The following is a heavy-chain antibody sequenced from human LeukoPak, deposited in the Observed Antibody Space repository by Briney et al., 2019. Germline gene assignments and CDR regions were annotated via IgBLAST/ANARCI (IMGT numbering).Heavy chain of an antibody. J-gene: IGHJ6*02. Sequence: PGRSLRLSCAASGFTFSSYAMHWVRQAPGKGLEWVAVISYDGSNKYYADSVKGRFTISRDNSKNTLYLQMNSLRAEDTAVYYCARDPSRYCSSTSCYYYYGMDVWGQGTTVTVSS. CDR3: ARDPSRYCSSTSCYYYYGMDV. V-gene: IGHV3-30*04. CDR2: ISYDGSNK. D-gene: IGHD2-2*01. CDR1: GFTFSSYA.